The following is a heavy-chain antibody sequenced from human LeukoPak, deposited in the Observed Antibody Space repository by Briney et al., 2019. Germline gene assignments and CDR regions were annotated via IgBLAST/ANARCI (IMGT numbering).Heavy chain of an antibody. J-gene: IGHJ6*04. CDR3: AKDQGANSGYSQIYYYCGMDV. CDR2: ISYDGSNK. V-gene: IGHV3-30*18. Sequence: AGGSLRLSCAASGFTFSSYGMHWVRQAPGKGLEWVAVISYDGSNKYYADSVKGRFTISRDNSKNTLYLQMNSLRAEDTAVYYCAKDQGANSGYSQIYYYCGMDVWGKGTTVTVSS. CDR1: GFTFSSYG. D-gene: IGHD5-12*01.